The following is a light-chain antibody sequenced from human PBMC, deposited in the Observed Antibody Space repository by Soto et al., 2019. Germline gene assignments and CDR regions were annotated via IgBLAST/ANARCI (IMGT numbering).Light chain of an antibody. CDR3: QTWVGTANVV. CDR2: LNSDGSH. CDR1: SGHSNYA. Sequence: QLVLTQSPSASASLGASVKVTCTLSSGHSNYAIAWHQQQPEKGPRYLMKLNSDGSHSKGDGIPDRFSGSSSGAERYLTISSLQSEDEADYYCQTWVGTANVVFGGGTQLTVL. J-gene: IGLJ2*01. V-gene: IGLV4-69*01.